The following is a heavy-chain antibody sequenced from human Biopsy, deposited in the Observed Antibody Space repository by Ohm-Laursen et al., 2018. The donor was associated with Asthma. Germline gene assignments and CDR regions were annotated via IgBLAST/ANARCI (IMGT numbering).Heavy chain of an antibody. D-gene: IGHD6-19*01. V-gene: IGHV4-39*01. CDR1: GDSISTTNY. J-gene: IGHJ5*02. CDR2: VYYSGTS. CDR3: ARHWSGNGWQDMYNYFDP. Sequence: GTLSLTCSVSGDSISTTNYWSWIRQPPGKRLEWIGSVYYSGTSYYNPSLKGPLTISVDTSKNQFSLNLGFVTAADTAVYYCARHWSGNGWQDMYNYFDPWGRGTLVTVSS.